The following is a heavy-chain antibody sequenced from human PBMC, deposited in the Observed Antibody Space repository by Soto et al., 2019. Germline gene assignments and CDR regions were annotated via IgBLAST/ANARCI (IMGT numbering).Heavy chain of an antibody. CDR1: GGSFSGYY. V-gene: IGHV4-34*01. J-gene: IGHJ3*02. D-gene: IGHD3-10*01. Sequence: PSETLSLTCAVYGGSFSGYYWSWIRQPPGKGLEWIGEINHSGSTNYNPSLKSRVTISVDTSKNQFSLKLSSVTAADTAVYYCARVIRIYGSGMRAFDIWGQGTMVTVSS. CDR2: INHSGST. CDR3: ARVIRIYGSGMRAFDI.